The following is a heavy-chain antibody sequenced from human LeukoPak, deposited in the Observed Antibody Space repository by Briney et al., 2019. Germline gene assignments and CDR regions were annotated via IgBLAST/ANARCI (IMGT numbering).Heavy chain of an antibody. Sequence: SETLSLTCGVYGGSFSSYYWSWIRQPPGKGLEWIGEINHSGITNYNPSLKSRVTISVDTSKNQFSLKLSSVTAADTAVYYCAREGSYYDSSGLYYMDVWGKGTTVTVSS. V-gene: IGHV4-34*01. CDR2: INHSGIT. D-gene: IGHD3-22*01. J-gene: IGHJ6*03. CDR3: AREGSYYDSSGLYYMDV. CDR1: GGSFSSYY.